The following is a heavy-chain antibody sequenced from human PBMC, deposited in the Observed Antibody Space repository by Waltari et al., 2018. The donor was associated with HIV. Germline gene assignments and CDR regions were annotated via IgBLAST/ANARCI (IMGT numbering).Heavy chain of an antibody. CDR3: ARAFAGGGSYALYFDF. J-gene: IGHJ4*02. Sequence: QVQLVQSGAEVKKPGASVKVSCKASGYTFTSYDINWVRQTTGQGLEWMGWMNPNSGNTGYQQKFQGRVTMTRNTSISTAYMELSSLRSEDTAMYYCARAFAGGGSYALYFDFWGQGTLVTVSS. V-gene: IGHV1-8*01. CDR2: MNPNSGNT. D-gene: IGHD1-26*01. CDR1: GYTFTSYD.